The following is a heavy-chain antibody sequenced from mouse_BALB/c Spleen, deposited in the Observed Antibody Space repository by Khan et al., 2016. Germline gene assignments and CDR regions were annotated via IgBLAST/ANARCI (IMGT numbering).Heavy chain of an antibody. V-gene: IGHV9-3-1*01. Sequence: QIQLVQSGPELKKPGTTVKISCKASGYTFTNYGMHWVKQAPGKGLKWIGWINSYSGESTYADDFKGRFAFSLETSANTAYLQFNNLKNEDTATYFFERYRYYCGSSRYFDVWGAWTPVTVSS. J-gene: IGHJ1*01. CDR3: ERYRYYCGSSRYFDV. CDR1: GYTFTNYG. CDR2: INSYSGES. D-gene: IGHD1-1*01.